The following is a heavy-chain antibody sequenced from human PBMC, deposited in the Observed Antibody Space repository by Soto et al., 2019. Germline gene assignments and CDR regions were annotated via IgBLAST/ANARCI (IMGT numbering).Heavy chain of an antibody. V-gene: IGHV4-39*01. Sequence: QLQLQESGPGLVKPSETLSLICTVSGGSISSSSYYWGWIRQSPGKGLEWIGSIYYTGSPYYNPSLKSRVTISVDTSKNTFSLKLNSVTAADTAVYSCARHRDHDRSGYYAFIDYWGQGTLVTVSS. J-gene: IGHJ4*02. D-gene: IGHD3-22*01. CDR2: IYYTGSP. CDR1: GGSISSSSYY. CDR3: ARHRDHDRSGYYAFIDY.